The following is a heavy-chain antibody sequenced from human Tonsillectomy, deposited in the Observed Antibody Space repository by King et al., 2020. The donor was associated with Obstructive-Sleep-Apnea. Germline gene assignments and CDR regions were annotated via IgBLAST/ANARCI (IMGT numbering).Heavy chain of an antibody. CDR1: GFTFSSYA. CDR2: ISYDGSNK. Sequence: VQLVESGGGVVQPGRSLRLSCAASGFTFSSYAMHWVRQAPGKGLEGVAVISYDGSNKYYADSVKGRFTISRDNSKNTLYLQMNRLRAEDTAVYYCARGAYDILTGWDVWGQGTTVTVSS. D-gene: IGHD3-9*01. J-gene: IGHJ6*02. V-gene: IGHV3-30-3*01. CDR3: ARGAYDILTGWDV.